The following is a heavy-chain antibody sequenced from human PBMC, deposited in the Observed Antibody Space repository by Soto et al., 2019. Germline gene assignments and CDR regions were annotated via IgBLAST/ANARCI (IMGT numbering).Heavy chain of an antibody. J-gene: IGHJ4*02. CDR1: GGSIRDFH. CDR3: TRSNTASSSPDY. Sequence: QVQLQESGPGLVKPSETLSLTCTVSGGSIRDFHWSWIRQPPGKGLEWIESFYFSETTNSDPSLKGRVTVAVDSSKSHFSLKLASVTAEDTAIYYCTRSNTASSSPDYWGQGSLVSVSS. CDR2: FYFSETT. V-gene: IGHV4-59*08. D-gene: IGHD6-13*01.